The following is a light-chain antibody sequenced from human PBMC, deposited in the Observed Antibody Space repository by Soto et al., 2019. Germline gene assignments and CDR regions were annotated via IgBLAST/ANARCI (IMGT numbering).Light chain of an antibody. J-gene: IGKJ4*01. CDR3: QQYGSSPLT. CDR2: GAS. CDR1: QSVSGSY. Sequence: EIVLTQSPGTLSLSPGEMATLSFRASQSVSGSYLAWYQQKPGQAPRLLIYGASSRATGIPDRFSGSGSGTDFTLTISRLEPEDFAVYYCQQYGSSPLTFGRGTKVDIK. V-gene: IGKV3-20*01.